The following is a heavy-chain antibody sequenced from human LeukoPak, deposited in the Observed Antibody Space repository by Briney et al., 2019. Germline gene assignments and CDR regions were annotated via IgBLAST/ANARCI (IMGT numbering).Heavy chain of an antibody. V-gene: IGHV1-18*01. J-gene: IGHJ4*02. CDR3: ARDARRKARHGGAAVAGTGDFDY. CDR1: GYTFTSYG. CDR2: ISAYNGNT. Sequence: ASVKVSCKASGYTFTSYGISWVRQAPGQGLEWMGWISAYNGNTNYAQKLQGRVTMTTDTSTSTAYMELRSLRSDDTAVYYCARDARRKARHGGAAVAGTGDFDYWGQGTLVTVSS. D-gene: IGHD6-19*01.